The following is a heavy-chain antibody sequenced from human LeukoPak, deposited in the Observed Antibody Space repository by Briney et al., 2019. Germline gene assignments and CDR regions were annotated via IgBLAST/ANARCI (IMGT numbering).Heavy chain of an antibody. V-gene: IGHV1-2*02. D-gene: IGHD1-1*01. CDR1: KYTFTDYY. Sequence: ASVKVSCKASKYTFTDYYMHWVRQAPGQGLEWMGWINPNSGGTNYQGRVAKTRDTSISTAYMELSSLRSDDTAIYYCARLMAPVGKRSTPFNYWGQGTLVTVSS. CDR3: ARLMAPVGKRSTPFNY. CDR2: INPNSGGT. J-gene: IGHJ4*02.